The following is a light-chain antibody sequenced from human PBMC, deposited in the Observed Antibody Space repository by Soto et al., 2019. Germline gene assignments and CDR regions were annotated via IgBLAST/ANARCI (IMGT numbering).Light chain of an antibody. J-gene: IGKJ5*01. CDR3: QQRSNWPPRIT. V-gene: IGKV3-11*01. CDR2: DAS. Sequence: EIVLTQSPATLSLSPGERATLSCRASQSVSSYLAWYQQKPGQAPRLLIYDASNRATGIPARFSGSVSGTDFTLTSSSLEPEDFAVYYCQQRSNWPPRITFGQGTRLEIK. CDR1: QSVSSY.